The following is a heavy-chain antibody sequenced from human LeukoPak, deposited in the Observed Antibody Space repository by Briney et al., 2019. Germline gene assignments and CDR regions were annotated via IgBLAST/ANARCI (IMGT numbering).Heavy chain of an antibody. J-gene: IGHJ4*02. Sequence: ASVEVSCKASGYTFTDYYMHWVRQAPGQGLEWMGWINPNSGGTNYAQKFQGRVTMTRDTSISTAYMELSRLRSDDTAVYYCARGYYDILTGRPKDFDYWGQGTLVTVSS. CDR3: ARGYYDILTGRPKDFDY. CDR1: GYTFTDYY. V-gene: IGHV1-2*02. CDR2: INPNSGGT. D-gene: IGHD3-9*01.